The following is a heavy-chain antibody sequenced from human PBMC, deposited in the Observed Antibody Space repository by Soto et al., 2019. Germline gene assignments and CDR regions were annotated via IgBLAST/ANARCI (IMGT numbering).Heavy chain of an antibody. Sequence: SETLSLTCTVSGVSITDYYYTWIRQSAGKGLEWIGRVYTSGHTNFNPSLKGRVTMSVDRSKKQISLNLTSVTAADTAVYYCATTRGRGFFDNWGQGTLVTVSS. V-gene: IGHV4-4*07. CDR3: ATTRGRGFFDN. J-gene: IGHJ4*02. CDR1: GVSITDYY. CDR2: VYTSGHT. D-gene: IGHD3-16*01.